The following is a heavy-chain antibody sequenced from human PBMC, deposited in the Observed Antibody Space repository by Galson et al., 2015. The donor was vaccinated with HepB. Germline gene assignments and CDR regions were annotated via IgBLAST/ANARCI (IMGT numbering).Heavy chain of an antibody. CDR3: AREMGIVATIGSYGMDV. CDR1: GGTFSSYA. Sequence: SVKVSCKASGGTFSSYAISWVRQAPGQGLERMGGIIPIFGTANYAQKFQGRVTITADESTSTAYMELSSLRSEDTAVYYCAREMGIVATIGSYGMDVWGQGTTVTVSS. CDR2: IIPIFGTA. D-gene: IGHD5-12*01. V-gene: IGHV1-69*13. J-gene: IGHJ6*02.